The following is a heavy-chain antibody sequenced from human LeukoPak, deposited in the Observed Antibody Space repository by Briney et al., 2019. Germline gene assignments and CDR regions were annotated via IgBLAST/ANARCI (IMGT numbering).Heavy chain of an antibody. J-gene: IGHJ4*02. CDR3: ARVPGIVVVIPDY. D-gene: IGHD3-22*01. Sequence: ASVKVSCKASGGTFSSYAISWVRQAPGQGLEWMGGIIPIFGTANYAQKFQGRVAITADESTSTAYMELSSLRSDDTAVYYCARVPGIVVVIPDYWGQGTLVTVSS. V-gene: IGHV1-69*13. CDR2: IIPIFGTA. CDR1: GGTFSSYA.